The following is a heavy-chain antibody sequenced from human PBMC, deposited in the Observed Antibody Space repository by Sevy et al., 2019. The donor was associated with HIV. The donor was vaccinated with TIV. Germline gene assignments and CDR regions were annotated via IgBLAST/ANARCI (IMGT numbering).Heavy chain of an antibody. V-gene: IGHV3-30-3*01. D-gene: IGHD4-17*01. CDR3: ARDQHDYAGNLRTGWFDP. CDR1: GFTFSSYA. CDR2: ISFDGSNK. J-gene: IGHJ5*02. Sequence: GGSLRLSCAASGFTFSSYAMHWVRQAPGKGLEWVAFISFDGSNKYYADSVRGRFTISRDNSKRTLYLQVNSQRTEDTAVYYCARDQHDYAGNLRTGWFDPWGQGTLVTVSS.